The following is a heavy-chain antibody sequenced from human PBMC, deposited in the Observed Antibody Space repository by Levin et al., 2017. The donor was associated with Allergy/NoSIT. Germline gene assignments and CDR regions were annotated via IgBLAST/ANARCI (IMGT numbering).Heavy chain of an antibody. CDR3: ARRVRGVIRSVGNWFDP. CDR2: INHSGST. J-gene: IGHJ5*02. D-gene: IGHD3-10*01. V-gene: IGHV4-34*01. Sequence: SETLSLTCAVYGGSFSGYYWSWIRQPPGKGLEWIGEINHSGSTNYNPSLKSRVTISVDTSKNQFSLKLSSVTAADTAVYYCARRVRGVIRSVGNWFDPWGQGTLVTVSS. CDR1: GGSFSGYY.